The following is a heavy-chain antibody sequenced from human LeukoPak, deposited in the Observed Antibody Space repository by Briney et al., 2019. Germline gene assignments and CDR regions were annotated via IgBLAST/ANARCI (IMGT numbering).Heavy chain of an antibody. CDR1: GGSFSGYY. J-gene: IGHJ6*04. Sequence: SETLSHTCAVYGGSFSGYYWSWIRQPPGKGLEWIGEINHSGSTNYNPSLKSRVTISVDTSKNQFSLKLSSVTAADTAVYYCARAPYYYGMDVWGKGTTVTVSS. CDR2: INHSGST. CDR3: ARAPYYYGMDV. V-gene: IGHV4-34*01.